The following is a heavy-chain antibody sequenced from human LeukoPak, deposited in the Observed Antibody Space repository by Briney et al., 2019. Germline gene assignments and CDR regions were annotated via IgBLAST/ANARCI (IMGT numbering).Heavy chain of an antibody. J-gene: IGHJ4*02. Sequence: SVKVSCKPSGGTFSSYAISWVRQAPGQGLEWMGGIIPIFGTANYAQKFQGRVTITADESTSTAYMELSSLRSEDTAVYYCARGGYSSGWYQVYYFDYWGQGTLVTVSS. CDR3: ARGGYSSGWYQVYYFDY. CDR1: GGTFSSYA. D-gene: IGHD6-19*01. V-gene: IGHV1-69*13. CDR2: IIPIFGTA.